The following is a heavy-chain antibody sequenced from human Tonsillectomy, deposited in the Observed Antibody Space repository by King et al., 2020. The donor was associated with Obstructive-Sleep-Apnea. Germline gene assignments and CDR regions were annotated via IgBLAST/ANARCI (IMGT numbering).Heavy chain of an antibody. CDR3: AKYERQWLVIT. J-gene: IGHJ4*02. D-gene: IGHD6-19*01. CDR2: ISGSGDNT. V-gene: IGHV3-23*04. Sequence: DVQLVESGGGLVQPGGSLRLSCAASGFTFSNYAMSWVRQAPGEGLEWVSSISGSGDNTYYADSVKGRFSISRDNSKNTLYLQMNSLRAEDTAVYYCAKYERQWLVITWGQGTLVTVSS. CDR1: GFTFSNYA.